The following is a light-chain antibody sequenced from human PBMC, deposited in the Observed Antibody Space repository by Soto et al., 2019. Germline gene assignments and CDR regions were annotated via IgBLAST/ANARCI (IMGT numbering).Light chain of an antibody. CDR2: DAS. V-gene: IGKV3-11*01. Sequence: EIVLTQSPATLSLSPGERATLSCRASQSVSSYLAWYQQKPGQAPRLLIYDASTRATGIPARFSGSGSGKDFTLTISSLGPEDFAVYNCQQRTNKFWTFGQGTKVEIK. CDR3: QQRTNKFWT. J-gene: IGKJ1*01. CDR1: QSVSSY.